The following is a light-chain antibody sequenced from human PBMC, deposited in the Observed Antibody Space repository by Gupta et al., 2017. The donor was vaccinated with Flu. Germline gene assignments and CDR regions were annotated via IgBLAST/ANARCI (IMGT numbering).Light chain of an antibody. J-gene: IGLJ1*01. V-gene: IGLV1-40*01. CDR1: SSNIGAGYD. Sequence: TFSCTGSSSNIGAGYDVHWYQHLPGTAPKLLIYDNNNRPSGVPDRFSGSKSGTSASLAITGLQAEDEADYYCQSYDSSLSAYYVFGTGTKVTVL. CDR2: DNN. CDR3: QSYDSSLSAYYV.